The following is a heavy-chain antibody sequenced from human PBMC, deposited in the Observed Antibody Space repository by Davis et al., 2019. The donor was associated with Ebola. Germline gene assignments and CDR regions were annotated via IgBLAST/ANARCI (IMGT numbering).Heavy chain of an antibody. D-gene: IGHD3-10*01. CDR2: IYPGDSDT. CDR3: ARHGTPVLLWFGESGYYGMDV. J-gene: IGHJ6*02. CDR1: GYSFTFFW. Sequence: GESLKISCKASGYSFTFFWIGWVRQVPGRGLEWMAIIYPGDSDTRYSPSFRGQVTISADKSISTAYLQWSSLKASDTAMYYCARHGTPVLLWFGESGYYGMDVWGQGTTVTVSS. V-gene: IGHV5-51*01.